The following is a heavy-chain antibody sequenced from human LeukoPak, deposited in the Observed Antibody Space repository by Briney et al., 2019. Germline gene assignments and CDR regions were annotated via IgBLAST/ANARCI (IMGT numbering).Heavy chain of an antibody. J-gene: IGHJ4*02. V-gene: IGHV4-30-2*01. Sequence: SETLSLTCTVSGGSISSGGYYWSWIRQPPGKGLEWIGYIYHSGSTYYNPSLKSRVTIPVDRSKNQFSLKLSSVTAADTAVYYCARGGAAAGTKPFDYWGQGTLVTVSS. D-gene: IGHD6-13*01. CDR1: GGSISSGGYY. CDR3: ARGGAAAGTKPFDY. CDR2: IYHSGST.